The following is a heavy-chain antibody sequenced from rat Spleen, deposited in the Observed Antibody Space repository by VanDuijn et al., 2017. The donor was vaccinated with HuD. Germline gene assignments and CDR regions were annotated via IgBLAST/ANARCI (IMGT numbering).Heavy chain of an antibody. CDR2: ISTGGGTT. D-gene: IGHD1-12*02. J-gene: IGHJ2*01. V-gene: IGHV5-25*01. CDR3: ARQSYYYDGSYYYYFDY. CDR1: GLSFSNYD. Sequence: EVQLVESGGGLVQPGRSMKLSCAASGLSFSNYDMAWVRQAPTKGLEWVASISTGGGTTYSRDSVKGRFTISRDNSKTTLYLQMDSLRSEDTATYYCARQSYYYDGSYYYYFDYWGQGVMVTVSS.